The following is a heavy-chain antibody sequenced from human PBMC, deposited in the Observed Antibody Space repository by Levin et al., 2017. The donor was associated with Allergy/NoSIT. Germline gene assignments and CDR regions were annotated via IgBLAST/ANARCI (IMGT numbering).Heavy chain of an antibody. CDR2: INTDGSTT. D-gene: IGHD3-10*01. V-gene: IGHV3-74*01. CDR1: GFTFSTYW. CDR3: ARDLRGGRDY. Sequence: GGSLRLSCAASGFTFSTYWMHWVRQAPGKGLVWVSRINTDGSTTNYADSVKGRFTISRDNARNTLYLQMNSLRAEDTAVYYCARDLRGGRDYWGQATLVTVSS. J-gene: IGHJ4*02.